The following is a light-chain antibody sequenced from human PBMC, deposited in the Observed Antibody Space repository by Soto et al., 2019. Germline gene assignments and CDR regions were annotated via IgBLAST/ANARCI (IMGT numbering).Light chain of an antibody. V-gene: IGKV3-15*01. CDR1: QSVSSH. J-gene: IGKJ1*01. Sequence: DIVMTQSPATLSVSQGERATLSCRASQSVSSHFAWYQQKPRRAPRLLIYDASTRATGIPARFSGSGSGTEFTLTISSLQSENFAVYFCQQYKKWPRTFGHGTKVDI. CDR3: QQYKKWPRT. CDR2: DAS.